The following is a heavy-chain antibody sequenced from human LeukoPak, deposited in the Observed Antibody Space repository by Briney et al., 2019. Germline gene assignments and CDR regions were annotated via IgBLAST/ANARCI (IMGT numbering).Heavy chain of an antibody. CDR2: ISSSSSTI. CDR3: ARDRGSAYYYDSSGYWKDAFDI. V-gene: IGHV3-48*04. D-gene: IGHD3-22*01. J-gene: IGHJ3*02. CDR1: GFTFSSYS. Sequence: GGSLRLSCAASGFTFSSYSMNWVRQAPGKGLEWVSYISSSSSTIYYADSVKGRFTISRDNAKNSLYLQMNSLRAEDTAVYYCARDRGSAYYYDSSGYWKDAFDIWGQGTMVTVSS.